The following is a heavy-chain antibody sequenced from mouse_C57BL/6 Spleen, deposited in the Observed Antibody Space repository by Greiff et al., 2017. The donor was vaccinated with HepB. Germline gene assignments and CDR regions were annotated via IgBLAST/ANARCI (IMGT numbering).Heavy chain of an antibody. CDR3: ARGGDFDY. CDR2: IDPENGDT. Sequence: VQLQQSGAELVRPGASVKLSCTASGFNIKDDYMHWVKQRPEQGLEWIGWIDPENGDTEYASKFQGKATITADTSSNTAYLQLSSLTSEDTAIYYCARGGDFDYWGQGTTLTVSS. CDR1: GFNIKDDY. V-gene: IGHV14-4*01. J-gene: IGHJ2*01.